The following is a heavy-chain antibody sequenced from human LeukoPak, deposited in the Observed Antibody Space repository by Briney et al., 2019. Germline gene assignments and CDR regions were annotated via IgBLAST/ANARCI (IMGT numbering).Heavy chain of an antibody. Sequence: PGGSLRLSCTASGFTLGDYAMSWVCQAPGKGLEWVGFIRSKAYGGTTEYAASVKGRFTISRDDSKSIAYLQMNSLKTEDTAVYYCTRSEVVVIKGDAFDIWGQGTMVTVSS. CDR3: TRSEVVVIKGDAFDI. D-gene: IGHD3-22*01. CDR1: GFTLGDYA. V-gene: IGHV3-49*04. J-gene: IGHJ3*02. CDR2: IRSKAYGGTT.